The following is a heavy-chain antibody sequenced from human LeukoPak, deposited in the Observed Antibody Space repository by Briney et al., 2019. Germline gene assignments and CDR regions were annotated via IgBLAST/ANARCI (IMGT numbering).Heavy chain of an antibody. V-gene: IGHV1-8*01. CDR2: MNPNSGNT. CDR1: GYTFTSYD. CDR3: ARTGKTDGYYYYGMDV. D-gene: IGHD5-24*01. J-gene: IGHJ6*02. Sequence: ASVKVSCKASGYTFTSYDINWVRQATGQGLEWMGWMNPNSGNTGYAQKFQGRVTMTRNTSISTAYMELSSLRSEDTAVYYCARTGKTDGYYYYGMDVRGQGTTVTVSS.